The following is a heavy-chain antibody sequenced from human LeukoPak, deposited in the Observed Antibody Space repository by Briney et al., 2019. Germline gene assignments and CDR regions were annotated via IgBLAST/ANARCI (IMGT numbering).Heavy chain of an antibody. CDR2: IYYSGST. CDR1: GGSISSYY. CDR3: ARDPLRYNWNYVAWFDP. D-gene: IGHD1-7*01. Sequence: SETLSLTCTVSGGSISSYYWSWIRQPPGKGLEWIGYIYYSGSTNYNPSLKSRVTISVDTSKNQFSLKLSSVTAADTAVYYCARDPLRYNWNYVAWFDPWGQGTLVTVSS. J-gene: IGHJ5*02. V-gene: IGHV4-59*12.